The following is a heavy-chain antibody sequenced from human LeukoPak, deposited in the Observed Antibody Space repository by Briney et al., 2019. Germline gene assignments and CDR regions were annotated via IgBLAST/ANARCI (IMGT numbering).Heavy chain of an antibody. Sequence: GDSLKISCKASGYRFTYYWIAWVRQMPGKGLEWMGIIYPYDSHIRYSPSFQGQVTISADKSISTAYLQWSSLKASDTAMYYCARLPNSGADLTWFDPWGQGTLVTVSS. CDR2: IYPYDSHI. V-gene: IGHV5-51*01. CDR1: GYRFTYYW. J-gene: IGHJ5*02. CDR3: ARLPNSGADLTWFDP. D-gene: IGHD3-10*01.